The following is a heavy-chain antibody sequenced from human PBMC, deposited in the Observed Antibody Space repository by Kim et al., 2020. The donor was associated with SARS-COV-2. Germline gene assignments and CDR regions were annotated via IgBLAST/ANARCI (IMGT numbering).Heavy chain of an antibody. J-gene: IGHJ4*02. CDR2: IKKDGSEK. Sequence: GGSLRLSCEASGFTFSAYWMSWIRQAPGKGLEWVANIKKDGSEKKYLDSVKGRFTISRDNAKNSLFLQMNSLRVDDMAVYYCVAGSGWLEDYWGQGTLVTVSS. CDR3: VAGSGWLEDY. D-gene: IGHD6-25*01. V-gene: IGHV3-7*01. CDR1: GFTFSAYW.